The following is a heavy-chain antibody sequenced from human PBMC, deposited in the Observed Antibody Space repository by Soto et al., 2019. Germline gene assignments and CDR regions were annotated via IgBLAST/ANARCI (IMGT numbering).Heavy chain of an antibody. CDR2: ICYDGSNK. V-gene: IGHV3-33*01. D-gene: IGHD2-2*01. Sequence: WGSLRLACASAVFTLIYYGMHWFRQAPGKGLEWVAVICYDGSNKYYADSVKGLFTISRDNPKNTLYLQMNSLRAEDTAVYYCARDKQYQFDYWGQGALVTVSS. CDR3: ARDKQYQFDY. CDR1: VFTLIYYG. J-gene: IGHJ4*02.